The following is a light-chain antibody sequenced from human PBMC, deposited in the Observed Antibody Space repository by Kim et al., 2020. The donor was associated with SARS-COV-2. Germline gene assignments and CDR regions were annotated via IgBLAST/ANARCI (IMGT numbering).Light chain of an antibody. CDR2: VNRDGSH. CDR1: SWHSSNA. V-gene: IGLV4-69*01. CDR3: QTWGTGIWV. J-gene: IGLJ3*02. Sequence: APVKLTCTLSSWHSSNAIAWHQQQPEKGPRYLMQVNRDGSHSKGDGIPDRFSGSSSGAERYLTISSLQSDDEADYYCQTWGTGIWVFGGGTKLTVL.